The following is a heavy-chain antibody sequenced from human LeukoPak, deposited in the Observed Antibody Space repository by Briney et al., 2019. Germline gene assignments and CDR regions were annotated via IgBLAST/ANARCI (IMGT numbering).Heavy chain of an antibody. CDR3: ARDAVMGTTPFYFDY. V-gene: IGHV3-48*01. D-gene: IGHD1-1*01. Sequence: GGSLRLSCTASGFILSSYGMNWVRQAPGKGLEWVSYISSSSSNIFYADSVKGRFTISRDNAKDSLFLQMNSLRAEDTALYYCARDAVMGTTPFYFDYWGQRALVTVSS. J-gene: IGHJ4*02. CDR1: GFILSSYG. CDR2: ISSSSSNI.